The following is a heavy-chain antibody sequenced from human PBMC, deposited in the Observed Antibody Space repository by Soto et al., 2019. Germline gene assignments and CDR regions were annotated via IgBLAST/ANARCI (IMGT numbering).Heavy chain of an antibody. CDR1: GGSISSYY. D-gene: IGHD3-9*01. Sequence: PSETLSLTCTVSGGSISSYYWSWIRQPAGKGLEWIGRIYTSGSTNYNPSLKSRVTMSVDTSKNQFSLKLSSVTAADTAVYYCARVSGRKSLTGMYNWFDPWGQGTLGTVSS. CDR2: IYTSGST. V-gene: IGHV4-4*07. CDR3: ARVSGRKSLTGMYNWFDP. J-gene: IGHJ5*02.